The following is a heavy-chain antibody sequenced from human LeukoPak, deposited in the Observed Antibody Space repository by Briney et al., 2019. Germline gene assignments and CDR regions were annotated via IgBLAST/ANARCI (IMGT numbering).Heavy chain of an antibody. CDR1: GGSVSSGSYY. D-gene: IGHD3-3*01. J-gene: IGHJ3*02. Sequence: SETLSLTCTVSGGSVSSGSYYWSWIRQPPGKGLEWIGYIYYSGSTNYNPSLKSRVTISVDTSKNQFSLKLSSVTAADTAVYYCAGTHGVHALDIWGQGTMVTVSS. CDR2: IYYSGST. V-gene: IGHV4-61*01. CDR3: AGTHGVHALDI.